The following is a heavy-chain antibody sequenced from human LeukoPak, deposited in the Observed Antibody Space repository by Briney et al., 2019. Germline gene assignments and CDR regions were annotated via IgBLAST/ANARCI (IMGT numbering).Heavy chain of an antibody. Sequence: ASVKVSCKSSGYTVTSYYMHWVRQAPGQGLEWMAIINPNGGSTSYAQKFQGRVTMTRDTSTSTVYMELSGLRSEDTAVYYCARDKNPEWLTVVGYYFDYWGQGTLVTVSS. CDR3: ARDKNPEWLTVVGYYFDY. CDR2: INPNGGST. D-gene: IGHD3-3*01. CDR1: GYTVTSYY. J-gene: IGHJ4*02. V-gene: IGHV1-46*01.